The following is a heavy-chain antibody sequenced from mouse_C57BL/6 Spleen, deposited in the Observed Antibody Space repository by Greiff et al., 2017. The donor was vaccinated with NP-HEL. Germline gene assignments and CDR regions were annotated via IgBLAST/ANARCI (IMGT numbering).Heavy chain of an antibody. V-gene: IGHV1-64*01. D-gene: IGHD1-1*01. CDR1: GYTFTSYW. CDR3: ARGNNYYGSSCFDY. Sequence: VQLQQPGAELVKPGASVKLSCKASGYTFTSYWMHWVKQRPGQGLEWIGMIHPNSGSTNYNEKFKSKATLTVDKSSSTAYMQLSSLTSEDSAVYYCARGNNYYGSSCFDYWGQGTTLTVSS. J-gene: IGHJ2*01. CDR2: IHPNSGST.